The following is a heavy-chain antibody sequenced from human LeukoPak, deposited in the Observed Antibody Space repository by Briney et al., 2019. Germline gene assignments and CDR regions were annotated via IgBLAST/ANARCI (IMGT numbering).Heavy chain of an antibody. CDR1: GFTFSSYG. D-gene: IGHD3-16*01. CDR3: AKTIGTYFFDY. Sequence: GGTLRLSCAASGFTFSSYGMSWGRQAPGKGLEWVSAISGSGGSTYYADSVKGRFTISRDNSKNTLYLQMNSLRAEDTAVYYCAKTIGTYFFDYWGQGTLVTVSS. J-gene: IGHJ4*02. CDR2: ISGSGGST. V-gene: IGHV3-23*01.